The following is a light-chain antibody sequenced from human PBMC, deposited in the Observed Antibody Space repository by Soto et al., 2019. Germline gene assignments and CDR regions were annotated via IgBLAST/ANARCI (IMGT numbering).Light chain of an antibody. CDR2: AAS. V-gene: IGKV1-27*01. J-gene: IGKJ5*01. CDR3: QNYKSALRIT. Sequence: DIQMTQYPSSLSASVGDRVTITCRASQGITNYLAWYQRKPGKVPKLLIYAASTLQSGVPSRFSGSGSGTDFTLTISSLQPEDVATYYCQNYKSALRITFGQGTRLEIK. CDR1: QGITNY.